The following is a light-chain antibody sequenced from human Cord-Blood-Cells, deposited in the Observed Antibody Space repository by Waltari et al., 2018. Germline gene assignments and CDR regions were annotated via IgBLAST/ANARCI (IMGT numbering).Light chain of an antibody. V-gene: IGKV1-33*01. CDR1: QDISNY. CDR2: GAS. J-gene: IGKJ4*01. CDR3: QQYDNLPLT. Sequence: DIQLTQSPSSLSASVADRVTITCQASQDISNYLNWYQQKPGKAPKLLIYGASNLETGVPSRFSGSGSGTDFTFTISSLQPEDIATYYCQQYDNLPLTFGGGTKVEIK.